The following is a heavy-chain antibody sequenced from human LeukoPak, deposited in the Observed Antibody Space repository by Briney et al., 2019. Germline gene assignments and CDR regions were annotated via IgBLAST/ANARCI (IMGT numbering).Heavy chain of an antibody. D-gene: IGHD3-10*01. J-gene: IGHJ4*02. V-gene: IGHV3-21*04. CDR1: GFTFSIYS. Sequence: GGSLRLSCAASGFTFSIYSMNWVRQAPGKGLEWVSSISSSSSYIYYADSVKGRFTISRDNSKNTLYLQMNSLRAEDTAVYYCARDRWFGDWGQGTLVTVSS. CDR3: ARDRWFGD. CDR2: ISSSSSYI.